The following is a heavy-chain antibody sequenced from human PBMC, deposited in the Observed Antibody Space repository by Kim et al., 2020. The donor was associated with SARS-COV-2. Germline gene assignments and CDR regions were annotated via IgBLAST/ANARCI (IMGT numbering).Heavy chain of an antibody. CDR1: GFTFSSYA. CDR2: ISYDGSNK. D-gene: IGHD3-22*01. Sequence: GGSLRLSCAASGFTFSSYAMHWVRQAPGKGLEWVAVISYDGSNKYYADSVKGRFTISRDNSKNTLYLQMNSLRAEDTAVYYCAREGDYYDSSGYYFGWGQGTLVTVSS. V-gene: IGHV3-30-3*01. J-gene: IGHJ4*02. CDR3: AREGDYYDSSGYYFG.